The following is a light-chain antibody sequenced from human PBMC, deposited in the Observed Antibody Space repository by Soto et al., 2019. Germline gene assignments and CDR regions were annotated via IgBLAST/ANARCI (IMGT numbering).Light chain of an antibody. CDR3: QQRSNWPPIT. CDR2: DAS. CDR1: QSVSSY. Sequence: EIVLTQSPATLSLSPGERATLSCRASQSVSSYLAWYQQKPGQAPRLLIYDASNRATGIPARFSGSGSGTASTLTISSLEPENFAVYYCQQRSNWPPITFGQGTRLEIK. J-gene: IGKJ5*01. V-gene: IGKV3-11*01.